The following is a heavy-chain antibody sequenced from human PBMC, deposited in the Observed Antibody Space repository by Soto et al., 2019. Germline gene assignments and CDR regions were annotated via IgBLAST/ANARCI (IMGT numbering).Heavy chain of an antibody. CDR1: GGSFSGYY. V-gene: IGHV4-34*01. CDR3: ARLVRGYCSGDSCYFFDY. D-gene: IGHD2-15*01. Sequence: PSETLSLTCAVYGGSFSGYYWSWVRQPPGKGLEWIGEINHSGSTNYNPSLKSRVTISVDTSKNQFSLKLSSVTAADTAVYYCARLVRGYCSGDSCYFFDYWGQGTLVTVSS. CDR2: INHSGST. J-gene: IGHJ4*02.